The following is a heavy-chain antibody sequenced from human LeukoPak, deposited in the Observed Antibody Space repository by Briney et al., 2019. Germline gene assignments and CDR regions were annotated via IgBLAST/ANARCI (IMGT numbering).Heavy chain of an antibody. CDR1: GGSVSGYY. Sequence: SETLSLTCDVYGGSVSGYYWSWIRQPPGKGLEWIGEINHSGSTNHNPSLKSRVTISVDTSKNQFFLNLTSVTAADTAVYYCARGYYDSSGLTFDYWGQGTLVTVSS. D-gene: IGHD3-22*01. V-gene: IGHV4-34*01. J-gene: IGHJ4*02. CDR3: ARGYYDSSGLTFDY. CDR2: INHSGST.